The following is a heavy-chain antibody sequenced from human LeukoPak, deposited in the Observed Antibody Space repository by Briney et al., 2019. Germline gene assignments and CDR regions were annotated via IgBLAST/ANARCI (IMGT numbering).Heavy chain of an antibody. CDR1: GLTFSNFG. J-gene: IGHJ4*02. CDR3: AKQMAVDYFDY. D-gene: IGHD2-8*01. CDR2: ISYDGKNE. Sequence: GGSLRLSCAASGLTFSNFGMHWVRQAPGKGLEWVAVISYDGKNEYYTDSVKGRFTISRDNAKNTVYLQMYSLRAEDTAVYYCAKQMAVDYFDYWGQGTLVTVSS. V-gene: IGHV3-30*18.